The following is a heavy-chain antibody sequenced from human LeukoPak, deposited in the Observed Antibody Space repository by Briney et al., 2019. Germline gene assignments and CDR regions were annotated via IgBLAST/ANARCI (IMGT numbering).Heavy chain of an antibody. J-gene: IGHJ4*02. Sequence: ETLSLTCAVYGGSFSGYYWSWVRQAPGKGLEWVSAISGSGGSTYYADSVKGRFTISRDNSKNTLYLQMNSLRAEDTAVYYCAKGAPAPTWGQGTLVTVSS. V-gene: IGHV3-23*01. CDR1: GGSFSGYY. CDR2: ISGSGGST. CDR3: AKGAPAPT.